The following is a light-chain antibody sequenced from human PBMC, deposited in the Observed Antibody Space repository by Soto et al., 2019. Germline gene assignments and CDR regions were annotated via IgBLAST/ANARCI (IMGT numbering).Light chain of an antibody. CDR3: QQYGSSPWT. V-gene: IGKV3D-15*02. Sequence: VITQSAAPLSSYPGDRVTLTCRASQAVNTRLAWYQHKPGQAPRLLIYLTSNRAAGIPARFSGRGSGTEFTLTISSLQSEDFGVYYCQQYGSSPWTFGQGTKVAI. CDR2: LTS. J-gene: IGKJ1*01. CDR1: QAVNTR.